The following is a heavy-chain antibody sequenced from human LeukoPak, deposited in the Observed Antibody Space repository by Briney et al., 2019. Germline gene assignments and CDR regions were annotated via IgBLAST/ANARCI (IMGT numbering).Heavy chain of an antibody. J-gene: IGHJ4*02. D-gene: IGHD6-19*01. Sequence: GGSLRLSCAATGVSFSNYAMSWVRQAPGKGLEWVSVISRNGAHPYYIDSVRDRFTVSRDNSKNIMYLQMNSLSAEDAALYYCTTPGDSGWYNHWGQGTLVTVSS. V-gene: IGHV3-23*01. CDR3: TTPGDSGWYNH. CDR2: ISRNGAHP. CDR1: GVSFSNYA.